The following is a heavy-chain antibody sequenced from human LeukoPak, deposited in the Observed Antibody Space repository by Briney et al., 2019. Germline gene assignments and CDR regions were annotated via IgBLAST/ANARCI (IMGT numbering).Heavy chain of an antibody. V-gene: IGHV1-69*01. CDR2: IIPIFGTA. D-gene: IGHD3-9*01. J-gene: IGHJ4*02. Sequence: SVKVSCKASGGTFSSYAISWVRQAPGQGLEWMGGIIPIFGTANYAQKFQGRVTITADESTSTAYMELSSLRSEDTAAYYCARTPPLRYFDWSYFDYWGQGTLVTVSS. CDR1: GGTFSSYA. CDR3: ARTPPLRYFDWSYFDY.